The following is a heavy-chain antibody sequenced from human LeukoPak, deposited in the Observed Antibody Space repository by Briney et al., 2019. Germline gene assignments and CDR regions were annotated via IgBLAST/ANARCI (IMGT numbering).Heavy chain of an antibody. D-gene: IGHD5-18*01. V-gene: IGHV3-23*01. CDR2: ISGSGVISGSGVST. J-gene: IGHJ4*02. CDR1: GFTFSNYA. CDR3: ARGGGYSYTSRDVGYFDS. Sequence: GGSLRLSCAASGFTFSNYAMNWVRQAPGKGLEWVSGISGSGVISGSGVSTYYADSVKGRFTISRDNGQNLLFLQMNSLRAEDTAIYYCARGGGYSYTSRDVGYFDSWGQGTLVTVSS.